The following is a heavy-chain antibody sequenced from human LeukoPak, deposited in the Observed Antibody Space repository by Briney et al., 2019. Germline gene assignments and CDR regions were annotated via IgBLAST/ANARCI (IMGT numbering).Heavy chain of an antibody. CDR3: ARDALVVVAATPSSPNWFDP. CDR1: GFTFSSYA. Sequence: GGSLRLSCAASGFTFSSYAMHWVRQAPGKGLEYVSAISSNGGNTYYANSVKGRFTISRDNSKNTLYLQMGSLRAEDMAVYYCARDALVVVAATPSSPNWFDPWGQGTLVTVSS. D-gene: IGHD2-15*01. CDR2: ISSNGGNT. V-gene: IGHV3-64*01. J-gene: IGHJ5*02.